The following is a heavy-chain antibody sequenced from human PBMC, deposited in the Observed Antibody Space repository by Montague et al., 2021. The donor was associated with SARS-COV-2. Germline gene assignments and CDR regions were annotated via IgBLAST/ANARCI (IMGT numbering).Heavy chain of an antibody. CDR2: IYYSGST. J-gene: IGHJ6*02. CDR3: ARDPRMVRGVSVYGMDV. Sequence: SETLSLTCTVSGGSISSYYWSWIRQPPGKGLEWIGYIYYSGSTNYNPSLKSRVTISVDTSKNQFSLKLSSVTAADTAVYYCARDPRMVRGVSVYGMDVWGQGTTVTVSS. D-gene: IGHD3-10*01. CDR1: GGSISSYY. V-gene: IGHV4-59*01.